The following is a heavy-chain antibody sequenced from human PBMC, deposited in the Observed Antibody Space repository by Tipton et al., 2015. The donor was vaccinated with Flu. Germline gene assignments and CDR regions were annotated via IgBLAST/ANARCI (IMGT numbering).Heavy chain of an antibody. CDR2: IYPGDSDI. D-gene: IGHD6-13*01. CDR1: GYNFTNCW. V-gene: IGHV5-51*01. J-gene: IGHJ6*02. CDR3: ARPGSGSWFFHGMDV. Sequence: QLVQSGAEVKKPGESLKISCQGSGYNFTNCWIGWVRQMPGKGLECVGIIYPGDSDIRYSPSLQGQVTISADKSISTAYLQWSSLKASDPATYYCARPGSGSWFFHGMDVWGQGTPVIVSS.